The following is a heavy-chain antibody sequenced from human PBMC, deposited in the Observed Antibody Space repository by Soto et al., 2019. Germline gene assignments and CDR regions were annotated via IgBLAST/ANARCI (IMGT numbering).Heavy chain of an antibody. CDR3: ARGGYDFGTNYFQH. Sequence: SETLSLTCIVSGDSITNSGYYWGWIRQPPGKGLEWIGSIFYSGTTYYNPSLKSRVTISVDTSKNQFSLKLCSVTAADSSVYYCARGGYDFGTNYFQHWGQGTLVTVSS. CDR1: GDSITNSGYY. J-gene: IGHJ1*01. D-gene: IGHD5-12*01. CDR2: IFYSGTT. V-gene: IGHV4-39*07.